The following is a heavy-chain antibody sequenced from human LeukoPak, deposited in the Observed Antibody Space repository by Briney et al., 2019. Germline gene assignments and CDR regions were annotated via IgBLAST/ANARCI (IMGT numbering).Heavy chain of an antibody. CDR1: GFTFSSYA. CDR3: AKESLYCSSTSCFADY. CDR2: ISGSGGST. V-gene: IGHV3-23*01. Sequence: GGSLRLSCAASGFTFSSYAMSWVRQAPGKGLEWVSAISGSGGSTYYADSVKGRFTIPRDNSKNTLYLQMNSLRAEDTAVYYCAKESLYCSSTSCFADYWGQGTLVTVSS. J-gene: IGHJ4*02. D-gene: IGHD2-2*01.